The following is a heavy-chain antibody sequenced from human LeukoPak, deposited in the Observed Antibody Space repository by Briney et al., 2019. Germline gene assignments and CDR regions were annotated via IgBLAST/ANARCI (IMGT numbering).Heavy chain of an antibody. V-gene: IGHV3-7*04. CDR3: AREIVVVPAAMTYFDY. Sequence: GGSLRLSCVASGFTFSSYWMNWVRRAPGKGLEWGANIKQDGSEKNYVDSVKGRFTLSRDNAKNSLYLQMSSLRAEDTAVYYCAREIVVVPAAMTYFDYWGQGTLVTVSS. D-gene: IGHD2-2*01. CDR2: IKQDGSEK. CDR1: GFTFSSYW. J-gene: IGHJ4*02.